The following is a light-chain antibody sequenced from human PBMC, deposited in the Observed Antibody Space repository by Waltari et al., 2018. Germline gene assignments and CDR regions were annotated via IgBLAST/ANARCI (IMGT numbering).Light chain of an antibody. Sequence: DIQMTQSPSCLSASIAARVTITCQASQGINNNLAWYQQKPGKVPKLLMYLTSTLQTGVPSRFSGSGSGTDFTLTISSLQPEDVATYYCQHGYRAPYSFGQGTKVEIK. CDR2: LTS. V-gene: IGKV1-27*01. CDR1: QGINNN. J-gene: IGKJ2*03. CDR3: QHGYRAPYS.